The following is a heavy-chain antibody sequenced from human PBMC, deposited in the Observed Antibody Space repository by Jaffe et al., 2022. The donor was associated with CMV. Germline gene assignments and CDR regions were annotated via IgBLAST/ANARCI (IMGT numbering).Heavy chain of an antibody. J-gene: IGHJ6*02. CDR3: ATSGRSNTVVNHFPMDV. D-gene: IGHD4-4*01. CDR1: GIDFSANA. V-gene: IGHV3-23*01. CDR2: ISGWGWKT. Sequence: EVQVMESGGDLVQPGGSLRLSCAVSGIDFSANAMSWVRQASGRGLEWVSSISGWGWKTDYADSVKGRFTLSRDNPQNTLFLQMDSVRVEDTAVYYCATSGRSNTVVNHFPMDVWGQGTTVTVSS.